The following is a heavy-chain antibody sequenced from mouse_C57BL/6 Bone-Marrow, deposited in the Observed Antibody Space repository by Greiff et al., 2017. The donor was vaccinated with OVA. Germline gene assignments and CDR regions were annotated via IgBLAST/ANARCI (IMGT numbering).Heavy chain of an antibody. J-gene: IGHJ3*01. Sequence: VQLQQSGAELARPGASVKLSCKASGYTFTSYGISWVKQRTGQGLEWIGEISPRSGNTYYNEKFKRKATLTAAKSSSTAYMELRSLTSEYSAVYCCARSNWEGFAYWGQGTLVTVSA. CDR1: GYTFTSYG. CDR3: ARSNWEGFAY. V-gene: IGHV1-81*01. CDR2: ISPRSGNT. D-gene: IGHD4-1*01.